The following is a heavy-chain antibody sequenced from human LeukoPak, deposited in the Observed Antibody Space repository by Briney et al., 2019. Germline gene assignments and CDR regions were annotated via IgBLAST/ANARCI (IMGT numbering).Heavy chain of an antibody. Sequence: GGSLRLSCAASGFTFSSNWMHWVRQAPGKGLVWVSRINIDGSSTSYADSVKGRLTISRDNAKNTLYLQMNSLRAEDTAIYYCVREGLGYWGQGTLVTVSS. CDR3: VREGLGY. J-gene: IGHJ4*02. CDR1: GFTFSSNW. V-gene: IGHV3-74*01. CDR2: INIDGSST.